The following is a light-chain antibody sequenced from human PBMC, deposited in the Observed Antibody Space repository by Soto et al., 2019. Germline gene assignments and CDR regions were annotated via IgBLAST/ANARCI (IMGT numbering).Light chain of an antibody. CDR3: HQYATSPFT. CDR2: GTS. Sequence: IVLTKSPGTVSLSPGERATLSCRASETIGRAYFAWYQHRPGRTPRLVLSGTSNRAAGVPDRFGGSGSGADFTLTISGVEPEDFAVYYCHQYATSPFTFGQGTKLEIK. V-gene: IGKV3-20*01. J-gene: IGKJ2*01. CDR1: ETIGRAY.